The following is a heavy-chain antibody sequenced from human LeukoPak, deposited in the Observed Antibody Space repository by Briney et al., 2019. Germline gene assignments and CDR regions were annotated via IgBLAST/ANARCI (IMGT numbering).Heavy chain of an antibody. V-gene: IGHV3-23*01. J-gene: IGHJ4*02. Sequence: GGSLRLSCAASGFTFINYAMSWVRQAPGKGLEWVSVISGSGSSTYYADSVKGRFTISRDDSKNALYLQMNSLRAEDTAVYFCARDSASYGRFDYWGQGTLVTVSS. CDR3: ARDSASYGRFDY. CDR1: GFTFINYA. D-gene: IGHD5-18*01. CDR2: ISGSGSST.